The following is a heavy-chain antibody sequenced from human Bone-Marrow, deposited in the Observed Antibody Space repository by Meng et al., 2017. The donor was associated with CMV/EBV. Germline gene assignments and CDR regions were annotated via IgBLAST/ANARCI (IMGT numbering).Heavy chain of an antibody. CDR3: ARGTVGSSWYVSY. V-gene: IGHV3-48*03. CDR2: ISSSGSTI. Sequence: GESLKISCAASGLTFDDYAMHWVRQAPGKGLEWVSYISSSGSTIYYADSVKGRFTISRDNAKNSLYLQMSSLRAEDTAVYYCARGTVGSSWYVSYWGQGKRVTGSS. J-gene: IGHJ4*02. CDR1: GLTFDDYA. D-gene: IGHD6-13*01.